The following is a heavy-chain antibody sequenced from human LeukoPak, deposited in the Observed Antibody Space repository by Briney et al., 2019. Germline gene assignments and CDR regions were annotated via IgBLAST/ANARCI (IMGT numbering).Heavy chain of an antibody. Sequence: ASVKVSCKASGGTFSSYGISWVRQAPGQGLEWMGGIIPIFGTANYAQKFQGRVTITTDELTSTAHMELSSLRSEDTAVYYCARGAEQLVGPWGQGTLVTVSS. D-gene: IGHD6-6*01. V-gene: IGHV1-69*05. J-gene: IGHJ5*02. CDR3: ARGAEQLVGP. CDR2: IIPIFGTA. CDR1: GGTFSSYG.